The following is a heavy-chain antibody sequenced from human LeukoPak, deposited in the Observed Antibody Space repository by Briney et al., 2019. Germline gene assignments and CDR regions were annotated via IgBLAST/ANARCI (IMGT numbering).Heavy chain of an antibody. V-gene: IGHV4-4*07. J-gene: IGHJ4*02. Sequence: SETLSLTCTVSGGSISSHYWSWIRQPAGKGLEWIGRICTSGSTDYNPSLKSRVTMSVDTSKNQFSLKLSSVTAADTAVYFCARVGGWEPKLHGVTFDYLGQGTLVTVSS. CDR2: ICTSGST. D-gene: IGHD1-26*01. CDR1: GGSISSHY. CDR3: ARVGGWEPKLHGVTFDY.